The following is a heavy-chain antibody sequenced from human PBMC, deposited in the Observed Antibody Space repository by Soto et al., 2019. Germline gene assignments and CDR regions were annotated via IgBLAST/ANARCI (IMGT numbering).Heavy chain of an antibody. V-gene: IGHV3-33*08. CDR2: IWYDGSKK. D-gene: IGHD2-8*01. Sequence: QVQLVESGGGVVQPGRSLRLSCAASGFTFSGYGMHWVRQAPGKGLEWVAVIWYDGSKKYYADSVKGRFTISRDNSKNTLYLPMTRLRAEDTAVYYGAGDYATLGVDADHSWGQGTMV. CDR1: GFTFSGYG. CDR3: AGDYATLGVDADHS. J-gene: IGHJ3*02.